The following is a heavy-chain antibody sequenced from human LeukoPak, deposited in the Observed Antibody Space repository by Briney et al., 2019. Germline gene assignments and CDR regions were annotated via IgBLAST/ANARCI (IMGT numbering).Heavy chain of an antibody. Sequence: SSETLSLTCTVSGGSISGYYWSWVRRPPGEGLEWIGYIYYSGSSDYNPSLKIRVTISIDTSKAQFSLQLASVTAADTGVYYCAGGKPAAGYGMDVWGQGTPVTVSS. CDR3: AGGKPAAGYGMDV. V-gene: IGHV4-59*01. J-gene: IGHJ6*02. CDR1: GGSISGYY. CDR2: IYYSGSS. D-gene: IGHD6-13*01.